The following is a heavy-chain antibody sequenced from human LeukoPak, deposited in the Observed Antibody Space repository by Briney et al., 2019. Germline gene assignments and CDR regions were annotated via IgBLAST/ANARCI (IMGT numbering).Heavy chain of an antibody. J-gene: IGHJ4*02. Sequence: GGSLRLSCAASGFTFSNYAMSWVRQAPGKGLEWVGRIKSDGGTTDYAAPVNGRFTISRDDSKNTLYLQMNSLKAEGTAVYYCTTDLGDYGDYVRCWGQGTLVTVSS. CDR3: TTDLGDYGDYVRC. D-gene: IGHD4-17*01. CDR2: IKSDGGTT. V-gene: IGHV3-15*01. CDR1: GFTFSNYA.